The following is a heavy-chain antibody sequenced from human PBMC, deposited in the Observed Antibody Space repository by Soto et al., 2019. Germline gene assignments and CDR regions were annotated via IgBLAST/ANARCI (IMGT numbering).Heavy chain of an antibody. V-gene: IGHV3-30-3*01. CDR1: GFTFSSYA. Sequence: QVQLVESGGGVVQPGRSLRLSCAASGFTFSSYAMHWVRQAPGKGLEWVAVISYDGSNKYYADYVKGRFTISRDNSKNTLYLQMNSLRAEDTAVYYCARGVDDYWGQGTLVTVSS. CDR3: ARGVDDY. CDR2: ISYDGSNK. J-gene: IGHJ4*02.